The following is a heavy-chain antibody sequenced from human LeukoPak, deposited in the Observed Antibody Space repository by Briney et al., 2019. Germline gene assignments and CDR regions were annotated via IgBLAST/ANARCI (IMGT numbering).Heavy chain of an antibody. J-gene: IGHJ4*02. V-gene: IGHV4-4*07. CDR1: GGSFGSYY. Sequence: SETLSLTCSVSGGSFGSYYWSWIRQPAGKGLEWIGRIYTSGSTNYNPSLRSRATISVDKSKSQFSLNLTSVTAADTAVYYCARDLSYCSSTRCYAPYYFDYWGQGTLVTVSS. CDR3: ARDLSYCSSTRCYAPYYFDY. D-gene: IGHD2-2*01. CDR2: IYTSGST.